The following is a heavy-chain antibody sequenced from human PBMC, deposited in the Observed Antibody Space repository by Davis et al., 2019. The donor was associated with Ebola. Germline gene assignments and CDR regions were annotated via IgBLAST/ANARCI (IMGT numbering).Heavy chain of an antibody. Sequence: SETLSLTCSVSGASLRGSSYYWGWIRQPPGKGLEWIGTIYHTGSTYYNPSLKSRVTISVDTSKNQLSLRLSSVTAADTAVYYCARQWLDYYGSGSYLGRWFDPWGQGTLVIVSS. CDR1: GASLRGSSYY. CDR2: IYHTGST. CDR3: ARQWLDYYGSGSYLGRWFDP. V-gene: IGHV4-39*01. D-gene: IGHD3-10*01. J-gene: IGHJ5*02.